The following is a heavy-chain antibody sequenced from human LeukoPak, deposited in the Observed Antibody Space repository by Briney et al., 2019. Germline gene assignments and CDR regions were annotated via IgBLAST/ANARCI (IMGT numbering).Heavy chain of an antibody. CDR2: MYYIGSA. CDR1: GGSISDHY. D-gene: IGHD3-16*01. J-gene: IGHJ5*02. CDR3: ARKGGDPDWFDP. Sequence: PSETLSLTCTVSGGSISDHYWNWIRQPPGKGLEWIGYMYYIGSANYNPSLSSRVTMSVDTSKNQFSLKLSSVTAADTAVYYCARKGGDPDWFDPWGQGTLVTVSS. V-gene: IGHV4-59*08.